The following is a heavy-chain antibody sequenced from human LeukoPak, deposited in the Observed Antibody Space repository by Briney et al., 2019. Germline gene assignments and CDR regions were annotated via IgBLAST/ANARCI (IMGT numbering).Heavy chain of an antibody. CDR3: ARGSSGQDDYYYGMDV. V-gene: IGHV5-51*01. J-gene: IGHJ6*02. CDR2: IYPGDSDT. Sequence: GESLKISCKGSGYSFTSYWIGWVRQMPGKGLEWMGIIYPGDSDTRYSPSFQGQVTISADKSISTAYLRWSSLKASDTAMYYCARGSSGQDDYYYGMDVWAKGPRSPSP. CDR1: GYSFTSYW.